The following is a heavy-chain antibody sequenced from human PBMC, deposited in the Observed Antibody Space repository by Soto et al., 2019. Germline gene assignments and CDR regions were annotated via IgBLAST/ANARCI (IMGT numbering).Heavy chain of an antibody. CDR3: ARSYSYGYAYFDY. J-gene: IGHJ4*02. V-gene: IGHV2-70*11. CDR1: GFSLRTSGMC. D-gene: IGHD5-18*01. CDR2: IDWDDDK. Sequence: SGPTPVNPTQTLTLTSTFSGFSLRTSGMCVSWIRQPPGKALELLARIDWDDDKYYSTSLKTRLAISKDTSKNQVVLTMTNMDPVDTATYYCARSYSYGYAYFDYWGQGTLVTVSS.